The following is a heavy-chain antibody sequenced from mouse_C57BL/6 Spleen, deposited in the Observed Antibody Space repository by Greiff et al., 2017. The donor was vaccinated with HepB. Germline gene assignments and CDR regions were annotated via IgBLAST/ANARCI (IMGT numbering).Heavy chain of an antibody. CDR1: GFTFSDYY. V-gene: IGHV5-16*01. D-gene: IGHD2-5*01. CDR3: AREDSNYLYYAMDY. CDR2: INYDGSST. J-gene: IGHJ4*01. Sequence: VQLKESEGGLVQPGSSMKLSCTASGFTFSDYYMAWVRQVPEKGLEWVANINYDGSSTYYLDSLKSRFIISRDNAKNILYLQMSSLKSEDTATYYCAREDSNYLYYAMDYWGQGTSVTVSS.